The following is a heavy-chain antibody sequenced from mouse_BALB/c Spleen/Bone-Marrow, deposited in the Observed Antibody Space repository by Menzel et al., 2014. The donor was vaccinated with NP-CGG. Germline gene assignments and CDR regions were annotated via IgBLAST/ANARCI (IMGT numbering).Heavy chain of an antibody. V-gene: IGHV1-9*01. Sequence: QGRLKEPGPELMKPGASVKISCKATGYKLSSNWIDGVKQRPGHGLEGIGEILPGSGNTHYNEKFRGKATFTADTSSNTAYMQLSSPTSEDSAVYYCTRQGFACWGQGTLVTVSA. CDR3: TRQGFAC. CDR2: ILPGSGNT. J-gene: IGHJ3*01. CDR1: GYKLSSNW.